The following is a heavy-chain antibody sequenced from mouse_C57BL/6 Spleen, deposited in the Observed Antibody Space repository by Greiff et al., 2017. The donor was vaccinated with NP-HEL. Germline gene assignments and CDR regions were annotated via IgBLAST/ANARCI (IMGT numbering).Heavy chain of an antibody. CDR1: GYTFTSYW. CDR3: SIWDDYFDY. CDR2: ILPNSGST. V-gene: IGHV1-64*01. Sequence: QVQLQQPGAELVKPGASVKLSCKASGYTFTSYWMHWVKQRPGQGFEWIGMILPNSGSTTTYEKFKSKATLIVDKSSSTAYMQLSSLTSEDSAVYYCSIWDDYFDYWGQGTTLTVSS. J-gene: IGHJ2*01. D-gene: IGHD4-1*01.